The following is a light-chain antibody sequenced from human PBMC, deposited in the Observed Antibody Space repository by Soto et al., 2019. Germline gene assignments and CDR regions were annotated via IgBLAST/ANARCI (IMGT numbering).Light chain of an antibody. CDR2: DVS. J-gene: IGLJ1*01. CDR3: CSYAGIYTYV. CDR1: SSDVGGYNY. V-gene: IGLV2-11*01. Sequence: QSVLTQPRSVSGSPGQSVTISCTGTSSDVGGYNYVSWYQQHPGKAPKLMIYDVSKRPSGVPDRFSGSKSGNTASLTIPGLQAEDEAGYYCCSYAGIYTYVFGTGTKVTVL.